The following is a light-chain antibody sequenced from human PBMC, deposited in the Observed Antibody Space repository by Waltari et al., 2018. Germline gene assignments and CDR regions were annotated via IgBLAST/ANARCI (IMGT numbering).Light chain of an antibody. CDR3: AAWDGSLSGWV. V-gene: IGLV1-47*01. Sequence: QSLLTQPPSASGTPGQRVTISFSGNSPNVGSNYVSWYRQLPGTAPKLLIYRNNERPSGVPDRFSASKSGTSASLAISGLRSEDEADYYCAAWDGSLSGWVFGGGAKLTVL. J-gene: IGLJ3*02. CDR1: SPNVGSNY. CDR2: RNN.